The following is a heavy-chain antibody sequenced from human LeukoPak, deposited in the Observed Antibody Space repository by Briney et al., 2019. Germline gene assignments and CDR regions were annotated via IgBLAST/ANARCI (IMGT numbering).Heavy chain of an antibody. V-gene: IGHV1-3*01. Sequence: ASVKVSCKASGYTFTNYAMQWVRQAPGQRLEWMGWINAGNGHTRYSQRFQGGVTITRDTSASTVYMEVTSLRFEDTAVYYCARGIWSRTVSSYYFDCWGQGTLVTVSS. CDR2: INAGNGHT. CDR1: GYTFTNYA. J-gene: IGHJ4*02. CDR3: ARGIWSRTVSSYYFDC. D-gene: IGHD3-3*01.